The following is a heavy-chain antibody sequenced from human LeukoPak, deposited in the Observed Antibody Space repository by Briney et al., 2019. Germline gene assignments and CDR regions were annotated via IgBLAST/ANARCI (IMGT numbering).Heavy chain of an antibody. D-gene: IGHD6-13*01. J-gene: IGHJ3*02. CDR3: ARGAPSIAAAVNDI. CDR1: GYTFTGYY. V-gene: IGHV1-2*02. CDR2: INPNSGGT. Sequence: ASVKVSCKASGYTFTGYYVHWVRQAPGQGLEWMGWINPNSGGTNYAQKFQGRVTMTRDTSISTAYMELSRLRSDDTAVYYCARGAPSIAAAVNDIWGQGTMVTVSS.